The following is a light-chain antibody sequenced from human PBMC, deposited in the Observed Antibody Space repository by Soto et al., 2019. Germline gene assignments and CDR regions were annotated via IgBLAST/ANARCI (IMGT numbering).Light chain of an antibody. CDR3: SSYAGSDNFV. CDR2: DVT. CDR1: SSDVGYYDY. J-gene: IGLJ1*01. Sequence: QSVLTQPPSASGSPEQSVTISCTGTSSDVGYYDYVSWYQQHPGKAPKLVIYDVTERPSGVPDRFSGSKSGNTASLTVSGLQSDDEADYYCSSYAGSDNFVFGTGTKVTVL. V-gene: IGLV2-8*01.